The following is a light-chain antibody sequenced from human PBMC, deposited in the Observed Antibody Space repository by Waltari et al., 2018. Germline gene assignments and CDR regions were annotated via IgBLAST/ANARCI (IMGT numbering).Light chain of an antibody. CDR2: CNN. J-gene: IGLJ2*01. CDR1: ISNVGSNS. CDR3: AAWDDALRGLL. V-gene: IGLV1-47*02. Sequence: QSVLTQPPSASEAARKSVTISCSGSISNVGSNSVSWYQHFPGTPPKLLIYCNNQRASGVSGRFSASKSGTSASLAISGLQTEDEADYYCAAWDDALRGLLFGGGTRLTVL.